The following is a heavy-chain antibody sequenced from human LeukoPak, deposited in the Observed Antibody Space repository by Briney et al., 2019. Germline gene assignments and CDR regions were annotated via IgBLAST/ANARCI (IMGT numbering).Heavy chain of an antibody. CDR1: GFTFSSYA. V-gene: IGHV3-23*01. CDR3: AKGAGGNGSDRI. J-gene: IGHJ4*02. D-gene: IGHD1-26*01. Sequence: GGSLRLSCAASGFTFSSYAMNWVRQAPGKGLEWVLGISDSGGGTYYADSVKGRFTISRDNSKNTLYLQMSSLRADDTAVYYCAKGAGGNGSDRIWGQGTLVTVSS. CDR2: ISDSGGGT.